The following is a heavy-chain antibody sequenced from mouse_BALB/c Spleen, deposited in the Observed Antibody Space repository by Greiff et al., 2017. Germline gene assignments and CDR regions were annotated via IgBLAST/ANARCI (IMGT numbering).Heavy chain of an antibody. CDR3: TRSTMITVNYFDY. V-gene: IGHV1-69*02. J-gene: IGHJ2*01. CDR2: IYPSDSYT. Sequence: QVQLQQPGAELVRPGASVKLSCKASGYTFPSYWINWVKQRPGQGLEWIGNIYPSDSYTNYNQKFKDKDTLTVDKSSSTAYMQLSSPTAEDSAVYYCTRSTMITVNYFDYWGQGTTLTVSS. CDR1: GYTFPSYW. D-gene: IGHD2-4*01.